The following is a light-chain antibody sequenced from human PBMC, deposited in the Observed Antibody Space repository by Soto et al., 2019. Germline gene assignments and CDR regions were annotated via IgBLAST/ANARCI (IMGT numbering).Light chain of an antibody. CDR2: KAS. V-gene: IGKV1-5*03. CDR3: QQYNSYSPYT. J-gene: IGKJ2*01. CDR1: QSISSW. Sequence: DIQMTQSPSTLSASVGDRVTITCRASQSISSWLAWYQQKPGKAPKLLIYKASSLESGVPSRFSGSGSGTEFTLTISSRQPHDFATYYCQQYNSYSPYTFGQGTKLEIK.